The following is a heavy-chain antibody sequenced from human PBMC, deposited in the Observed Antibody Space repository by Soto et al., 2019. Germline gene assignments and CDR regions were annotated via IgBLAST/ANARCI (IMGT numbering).Heavy chain of an antibody. Sequence: QVQMVQSGAEVKKPGASVKVSCKVSGYTLTELSIHWVRQPPGKGLEWMGGFDPEDIKTIYAQKFQGRVTMTEDRSTDTAYMEFSSLRSEDTAVYYCATLADYFGSGSFPSYFDYWGQGTLVTVSS. D-gene: IGHD3-10*01. CDR2: FDPEDIKT. CDR3: ATLADYFGSGSFPSYFDY. V-gene: IGHV1-24*01. CDR1: GYTLTELS. J-gene: IGHJ4*02.